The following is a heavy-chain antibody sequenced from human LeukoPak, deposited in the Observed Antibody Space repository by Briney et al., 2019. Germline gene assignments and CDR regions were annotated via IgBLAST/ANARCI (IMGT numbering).Heavy chain of an antibody. CDR2: ISGSGGST. CDR1: GFTFSSYA. D-gene: IGHD1-26*01. CDR3: AKDSVGVSGSYLHFDY. V-gene: IGHV3-23*01. Sequence: GGSLRLSCAASGFTFSSYAMSWVRHAPGKGLEWVSAISGSGGSTYYADSVKGRFTISRDNSKNTLFLQMNSLRAEDTAVYYCAKDSVGVSGSYLHFDYWGQGTLVTVSS. J-gene: IGHJ4*02.